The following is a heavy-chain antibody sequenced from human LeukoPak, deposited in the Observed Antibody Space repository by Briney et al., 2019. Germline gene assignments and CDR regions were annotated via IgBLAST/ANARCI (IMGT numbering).Heavy chain of an antibody. CDR2: ISYDGSNK. D-gene: IGHD3-10*01. CDR3: ARDRAYALDN. CDR1: GFTFSSYA. V-gene: IGHV3-30-3*01. J-gene: IGHJ3*02. Sequence: GGSLRLSCAASGFTFSSYAMHWVRQAPGKGLEWVAVISYDGSNKYYADSVKGRFTISRDKSKNPLYLQMNSLRAEDTAVYYCARDRAYALDNWGQGTMVTVSS.